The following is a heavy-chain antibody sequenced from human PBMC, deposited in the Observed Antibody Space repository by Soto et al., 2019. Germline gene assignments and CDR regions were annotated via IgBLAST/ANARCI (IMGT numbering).Heavy chain of an antibody. D-gene: IGHD2-2*01. Sequence: GESLKISCKGSGFTFNKYCISWVRQRPGKGLEWMGRIDPTESETIYTPSFRVHVTISVDKSINTAYLHWSSLRASDTAMYYYARSLLVLAGAEDHYGMDVWGQGTTVTVSS. CDR2: IDPTESET. V-gene: IGHV5-10-1*01. CDR3: ARSLLVLAGAEDHYGMDV. CDR1: GFTFNKYC. J-gene: IGHJ6*02.